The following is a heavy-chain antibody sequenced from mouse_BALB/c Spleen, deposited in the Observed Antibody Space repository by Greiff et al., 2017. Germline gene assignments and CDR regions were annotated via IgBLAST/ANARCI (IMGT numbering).Heavy chain of an antibody. CDR2: IWGDGST. CDR3: ARDSENYGYERAMDY. J-gene: IGHJ4*01. V-gene: IGHV2-6-7*01. Sequence: VKLMESGPGLVAPSQSLSITCTVSGFSLTGYGVNWVRQPPGKGLEWLGMIWGDGSTDYNSALKSRLSISKDKSKSQVFLKMNSLQTDDTARYYCARDSENYGYERAMDYWGQGTSVTVSS. D-gene: IGHD1-2*01. CDR1: GFSLTGYG.